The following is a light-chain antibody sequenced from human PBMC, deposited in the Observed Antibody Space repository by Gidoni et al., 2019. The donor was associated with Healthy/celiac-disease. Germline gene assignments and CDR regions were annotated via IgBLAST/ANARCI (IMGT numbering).Light chain of an antibody. CDR2: GAS. CDR3: QQYNNWPLYS. V-gene: IGKV3-15*01. Sequence: EIVMTQSPATLSVSPGERATLSCRASQSVSSNLAWYQQKPGQAPRLLIYGASTRATGIPARYGGGGSGTEFTLTISSLQSEDFAVYYCQQYNNWPLYSFGQGTKLEIK. J-gene: IGKJ2*03. CDR1: QSVSSN.